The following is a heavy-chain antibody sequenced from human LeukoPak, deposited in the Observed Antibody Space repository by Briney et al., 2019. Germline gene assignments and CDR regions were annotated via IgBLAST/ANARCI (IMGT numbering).Heavy chain of an antibody. Sequence: GGSLRLSCAASGFKFSDHYIDWVRQAPGKGLEWVGRSRNKASSYTTEYAASVEGRFTISRDNAQNSLYLQLNRLRAEDTAVYYCASVVGYRSIVRCLAYMDVWGKGTTITVSS. CDR2: SRNKASSYTT. V-gene: IGHV3-72*01. J-gene: IGHJ6*03. CDR1: GFKFSDHY. D-gene: IGHD2-2*01. CDR3: ASVVGYRSIVRCLAYMDV.